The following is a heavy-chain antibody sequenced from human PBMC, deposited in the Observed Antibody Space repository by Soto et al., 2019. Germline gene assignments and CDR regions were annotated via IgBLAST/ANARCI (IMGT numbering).Heavy chain of an antibody. CDR3: ARARNFWTGYYKGGFYYFDY. V-gene: IGHV4-34*01. J-gene: IGHJ4*02. CDR1: GGSFSGYY. Sequence: SETLSLTCAVYGGSFSGYYWTWIRQPPGTGLEWIGEINHSGSTNYNPSLKSRVTISVDTSKNQFSLRLNSVTAADTAVYYCARARNFWTGYYKGGFYYFDYWGQGTLVTVSS. D-gene: IGHD3-3*01. CDR2: INHSGST.